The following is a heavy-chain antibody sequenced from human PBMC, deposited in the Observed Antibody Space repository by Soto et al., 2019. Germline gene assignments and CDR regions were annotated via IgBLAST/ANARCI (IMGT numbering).Heavy chain of an antibody. CDR1: RLNFEDYA. V-gene: IGHV3-9*01. J-gene: IGHJ3*01. D-gene: IGHD2-8*01. CDR3: SKDMALSVLSSDF. CDR2: ITWNSGTI. Sequence: LPRSGEPSRLNFEDYAMHWVPQVAGRGLEWVTGITWNSGTIAYADSVKGRFTVSRDNAKNSLYLQMNSLRAEDTALYYCSKDMALSVLSSDFRREGTMVTVSS.